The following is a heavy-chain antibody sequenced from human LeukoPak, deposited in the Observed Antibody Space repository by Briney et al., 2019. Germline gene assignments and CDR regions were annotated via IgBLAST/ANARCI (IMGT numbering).Heavy chain of an antibody. V-gene: IGHV1-46*01. Sequence: ASVKVSCKASGYTFTSYYMHWVRQAPGQGLEWMGIINPSGGSTSYAQKFQGRVTMTRDTSKSTVYMELSSLRSEDTAVYYCARVGLVLGTFDYWGQGTLVTVSS. CDR2: INPSGGST. CDR3: ARVGLVLGTFDY. J-gene: IGHJ4*02. D-gene: IGHD7-27*01. CDR1: GYTFTSYY.